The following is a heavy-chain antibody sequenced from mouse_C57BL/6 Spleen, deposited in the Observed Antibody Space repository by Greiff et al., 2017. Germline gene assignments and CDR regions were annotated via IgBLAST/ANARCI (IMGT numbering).Heavy chain of an antibody. Sequence: QVQLQQSGAELMKPGASVKLSCKATGYTFTGYWIEWVKQRPGHGLEWIGEILPGSGSTNYNDKFKGKATFTADTSSNTAYMQLSSLTTEDSAIYYCARGRWLLLSMDYWGQGTSVTVSS. J-gene: IGHJ4*01. V-gene: IGHV1-9*01. D-gene: IGHD2-3*01. CDR1: GYTFTGYW. CDR3: ARGRWLLLSMDY. CDR2: ILPGSGST.